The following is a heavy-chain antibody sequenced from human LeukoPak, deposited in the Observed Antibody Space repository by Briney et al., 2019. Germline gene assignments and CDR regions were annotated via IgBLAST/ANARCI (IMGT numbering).Heavy chain of an antibody. Sequence: PGGYLRLSCEVCGLTFSTYWMTWVRQAPGKGLEWGASINQNGREKYYVDSVKGLFTISRDNAKDSLYLQMNSLRDEDTAVYYCAPSLGDDWGQGTLVTVSS. CDR1: GLTFSTYW. CDR3: APSLGDD. V-gene: IGHV3-7*01. J-gene: IGHJ4*02. D-gene: IGHD3-16*01. CDR2: INQNGREK.